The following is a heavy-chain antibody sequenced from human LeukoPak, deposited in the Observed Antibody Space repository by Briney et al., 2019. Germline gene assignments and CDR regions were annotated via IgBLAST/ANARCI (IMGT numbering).Heavy chain of an antibody. Sequence: GGSLRLSCAASGFTFSNYAMSWVRQAPGKGLKWVATVNDNGAATYYADSVKGRFTISRDNSYNTVSLQMNGLRDEDTGVYYCAKGLKTGVGPYMGYHYYMDVWGKGATVTVSS. D-gene: IGHD3-16*01. J-gene: IGHJ6*03. CDR2: VNDNGAAT. CDR3: AKGLKTGVGPYMGYHYYMDV. CDR1: GFTFSNYA. V-gene: IGHV3-23*01.